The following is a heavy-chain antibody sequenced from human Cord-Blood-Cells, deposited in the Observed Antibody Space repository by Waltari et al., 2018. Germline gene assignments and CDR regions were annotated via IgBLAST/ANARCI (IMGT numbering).Heavy chain of an antibody. D-gene: IGHD2-8*02. CDR3: AREVIVLVVYAGYFDY. J-gene: IGHJ4*02. CDR2: ISYDGSNK. CDR1: GFTFSSYA. Sequence: QVQLVESGGGVVQPGRSLRLSCAASGFTFSSYAMHWVRQAPGKGLEWVAVISYDGSNKYYADSVKGRFTISRDNSKNTRYLQMNSLRAEDTAVYYCAREVIVLVVYAGYFDYWGQGTLVTVSS. V-gene: IGHV3-30-3*01.